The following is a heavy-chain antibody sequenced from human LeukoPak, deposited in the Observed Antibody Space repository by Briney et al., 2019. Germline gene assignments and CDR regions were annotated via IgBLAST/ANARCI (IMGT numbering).Heavy chain of an antibody. CDR2: IKQDGSKK. D-gene: IGHD2-2*01. J-gene: IGHJ4*02. V-gene: IGHV3-7*05. Sequence: GGSLRLSCAASGFTFSSYWMSWVRRAPGKGLEWVAYIKQDGSKKYYVDSVKGRFTIARDNAKNSLYLQMNSLRVEDTAVYYCGRDQRYCSSSSCPWEPFDYWGQGTLVAVSS. CDR3: GRDQRYCSSSSCPWEPFDY. CDR1: GFTFSSYW.